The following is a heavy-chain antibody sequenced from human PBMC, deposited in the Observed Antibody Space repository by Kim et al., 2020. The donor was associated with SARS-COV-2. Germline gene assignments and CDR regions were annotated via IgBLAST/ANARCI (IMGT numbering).Heavy chain of an antibody. D-gene: IGHD6-6*01. CDR3: AKDSRQLAISLVDY. Sequence: SGEGPFTISKDNSKNTLYLKMNSLRAEDTAVYYCAKDSRQLAISLVDYWGQGTLVTVSS. J-gene: IGHJ4*02. V-gene: IGHV3-33*06.